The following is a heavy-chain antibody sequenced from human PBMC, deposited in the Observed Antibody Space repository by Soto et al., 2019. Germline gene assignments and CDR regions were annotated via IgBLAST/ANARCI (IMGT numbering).Heavy chain of an antibody. D-gene: IGHD6-13*01. J-gene: IGHJ4*02. Sequence: HPGGSLRLSCAVSGFTVSSNYMSWVRQAPGKGLEWVSVIYSGGSTYYADSVKGRFIISRDNSKNTLYLQMNSLRAEDTAVYYCARKLYASSSYPLGYWGQGTLVTVSS. CDR1: GFTVSSNY. V-gene: IGHV3-66*01. CDR3: ARKLYASSSYPLGY. CDR2: IYSGGST.